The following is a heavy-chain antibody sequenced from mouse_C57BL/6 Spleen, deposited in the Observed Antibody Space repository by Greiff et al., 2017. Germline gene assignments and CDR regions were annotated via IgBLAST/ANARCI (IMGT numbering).Heavy chain of an antibody. CDR2: ISYDGSN. CDR3: AREELGVFDY. V-gene: IGHV3-6*01. Sequence: EVKLVESGPGLVKPSQSLSLPCSVTGYSITSGYYWNWIRQFPGNKLEWMGYISYDGSNNYNPSLKNRISITRDTSKNQFFLKLNSVTTEDTATYYCAREELGVFDYWGQGTTLTVSS. D-gene: IGHD4-1*01. J-gene: IGHJ2*01. CDR1: GYSITSGYY.